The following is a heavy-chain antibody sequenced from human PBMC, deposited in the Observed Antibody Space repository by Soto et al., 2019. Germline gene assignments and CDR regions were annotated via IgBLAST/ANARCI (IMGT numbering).Heavy chain of an antibody. D-gene: IGHD3-10*01. J-gene: IGHJ5*02. CDR2: IYYSGST. Sequence: PSETLSLTCTVSGGSISSYYWSWIRQPPGKGLEWIGYIYYSGSTNYNPSLKSRVTISVDTSKNQFSLKLSSVTAADTAVYYCARQWDRYYYGSGTPGFDPWGQGTLVTVSS. CDR3: ARQWDRYYYGSGTPGFDP. CDR1: GGSISSYY. V-gene: IGHV4-59*01.